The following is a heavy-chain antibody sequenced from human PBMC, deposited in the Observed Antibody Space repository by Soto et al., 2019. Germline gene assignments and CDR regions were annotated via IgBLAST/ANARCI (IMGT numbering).Heavy chain of an antibody. D-gene: IGHD3-22*01. Sequence: GGSVKGSFKASGYPFISYGISLVRQAPGQGLEWMGWISPYKDNTNSAQRFQGRVTMTIDTSTRTAYMELRSLRSDDTAVYYCARNYDNSGYYHDLGIDYWGQGTLVTVSS. CDR2: ISPYKDNT. J-gene: IGHJ4*02. V-gene: IGHV1-18*01. CDR1: GYPFISYG. CDR3: ARNYDNSGYYHDLGIDY.